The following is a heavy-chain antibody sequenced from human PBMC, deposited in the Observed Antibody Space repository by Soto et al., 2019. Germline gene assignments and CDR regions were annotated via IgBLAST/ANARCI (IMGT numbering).Heavy chain of an antibody. V-gene: IGHV3-7*01. CDR1: GFTLSSYW. Sequence: EVQLVESGGGLVQPGGSLRLSCAASGFTLSSYWMSWVRQTPGKGLEWVATIKQDGSEKYHVDSVKGRFTISKDNAKNSLYLQMNSLRDQDTAVYYCARGRFGSGSYSNLYYFDYWGQGTPGQRLL. CDR3: ARGRFGSGSYSNLYYFDY. J-gene: IGHJ4*02. CDR2: IKQDGSEK. D-gene: IGHD3-10*01.